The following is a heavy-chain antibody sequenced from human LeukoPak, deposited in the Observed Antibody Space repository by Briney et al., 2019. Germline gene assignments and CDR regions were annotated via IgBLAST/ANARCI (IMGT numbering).Heavy chain of an antibody. D-gene: IGHD3-10*01. Sequence: GGSLRLSCAASGFTFSSYAMSWVRQAPGKGLEWVSAISGSGGSTYYADSVKGRCTISRDNSKNTLYLQMNSLRAEDTAVYYCAKGSTYYYARPIHYWGQGTLVTVSS. CDR3: AKGSTYYYARPIHY. CDR1: GFTFSSYA. CDR2: ISGSGGST. V-gene: IGHV3-23*01. J-gene: IGHJ4*02.